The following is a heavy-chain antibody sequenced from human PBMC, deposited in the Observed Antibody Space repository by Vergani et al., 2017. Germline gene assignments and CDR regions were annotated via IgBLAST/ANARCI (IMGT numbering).Heavy chain of an antibody. Sequence: QVQLVQSGAEVKKPGSSVKVSCKASGATFRSNTISWVRQVPGQGLEWMGRIIPVLGKTKYAQDFQGRLTITADTSTSTAYMELTSLRSQDTAVYFCSAQTQSCHDYWGQGTLVAVSS. CDR2: IIPVLGKT. J-gene: IGHJ4*02. D-gene: IGHD3-10*01. CDR3: SAQTQSCHDY. CDR1: GATFRSNT. V-gene: IGHV1-69*02.